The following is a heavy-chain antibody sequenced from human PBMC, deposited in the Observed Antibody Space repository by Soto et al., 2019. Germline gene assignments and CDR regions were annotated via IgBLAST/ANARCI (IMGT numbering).Heavy chain of an antibody. Sequence: SETLSLTCTVSGGSISSSSYYWGWIRQPPGKGLEWIGSIYYSGSTYYNPSLKSRVTISVDTSKNQFSLKLSSVTAADTAVYYCAIKYLWARDYYYGMDVWGQGTTVTVSS. V-gene: IGHV4-39*01. CDR3: AIKYLWARDYYYGMDV. D-gene: IGHD2-21*01. CDR1: GGSISSSSYY. J-gene: IGHJ6*02. CDR2: IYYSGST.